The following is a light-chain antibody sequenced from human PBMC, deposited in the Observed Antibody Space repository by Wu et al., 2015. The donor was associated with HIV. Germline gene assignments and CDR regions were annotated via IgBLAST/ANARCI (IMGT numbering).Light chain of an antibody. CDR1: QSVTNNY. CDR3: QQYGSSLVT. CDR2: SAS. Sequence: ENVLTQSPGTLSLSPGERATLSCRASQSVTNNYFAWFQQKPGQAPRLLIYSASSRATGIPDRFSGSGSGTDFTLTITRLEPEDFAVYYCQQYGSSLVTFGQGTKVEIK. J-gene: IGKJ1*01. V-gene: IGKV3-20*01.